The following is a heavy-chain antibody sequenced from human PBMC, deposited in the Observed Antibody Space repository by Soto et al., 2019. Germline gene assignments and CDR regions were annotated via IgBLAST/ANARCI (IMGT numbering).Heavy chain of an antibody. Sequence: GGSLKLSCTGSGFRFFCYAMTWVRQAPGKVLEWVSTISGSGGHTYYADSVKGRFVVSRDNDKNTVYLHMSSLTGEDTAVYFCAKIEMGWFAHWGQGTQVTVSS. CDR3: AKIEMGWFAH. V-gene: IGHV3-23*01. CDR1: GFRFFCYA. CDR2: ISGSGGHT. J-gene: IGHJ5*02. D-gene: IGHD2-8*01.